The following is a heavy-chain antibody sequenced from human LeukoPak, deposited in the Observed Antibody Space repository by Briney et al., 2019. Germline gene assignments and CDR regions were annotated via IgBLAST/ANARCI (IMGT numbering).Heavy chain of an antibody. D-gene: IGHD3-10*01. CDR3: ARDRGRANMNVFDY. Sequence: SETLSLTCAVYGGSFSGYYWSWIRQPPGKGLEWIGEINHSGNTNYNPSLKSRVTMSVDTSKNQFSLKLGSVTAADTAVYYCARDRGRANMNVFDYWGQGTLVTVSS. J-gene: IGHJ4*02. CDR1: GGSFSGYY. CDR2: INHSGNT. V-gene: IGHV4-34*01.